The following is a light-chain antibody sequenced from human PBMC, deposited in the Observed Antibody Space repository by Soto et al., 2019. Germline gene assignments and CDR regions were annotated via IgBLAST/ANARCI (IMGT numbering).Light chain of an antibody. J-gene: IGLJ3*02. CDR3: SSYTSSSTWV. Sequence: QPASVSGSPGQSITISCTGTSSDVGGYNYVSWYQQHPGKAPKLMIYEVSNRPSGVSNRFSGSKSGNTASLTISGLQAEDEADYYCSSYTSSSTWVFGGGTKVTVL. CDR1: SSDVGGYNY. CDR2: EVS. V-gene: IGLV2-14*01.